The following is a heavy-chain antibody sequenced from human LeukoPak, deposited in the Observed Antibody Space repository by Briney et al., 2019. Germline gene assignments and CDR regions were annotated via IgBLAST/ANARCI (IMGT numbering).Heavy chain of an antibody. CDR3: ARDLGGWSQGKDTLSQELYYYYMDV. J-gene: IGHJ6*03. CDR1: GGSISSSSYY. CDR2: IYYSGST. D-gene: IGHD6-19*01. V-gene: IGHV4-39*07. Sequence: PSETLSLTCTVSGGSISSSSYYWGWIRQPPGKGLEWIGSIYYSGSTYYNPSLKSRVTISVDTSKNQFSLKLSSVTAADTAVYFCARDLGGWSQGKDTLSQELYYYYMDVWGKGTTVTVSS.